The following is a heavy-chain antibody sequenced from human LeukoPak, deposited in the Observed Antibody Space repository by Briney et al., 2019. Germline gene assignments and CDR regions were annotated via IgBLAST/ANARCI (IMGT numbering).Heavy chain of an antibody. CDR2: ISGSAGTT. J-gene: IGHJ6*02. D-gene: IGHD2-15*01. CDR1: GITFSASA. Sequence: GGSLRISCAASGITFSASAMSWVRQAPGKGLEWVSGISGSAGTTNYADSVKGRFTISRDNSKNTLYLQMNSLRAEDTAVYYCARRSGSRALDVWGQGTKVIVSS. V-gene: IGHV3-23*01. CDR3: ARRSGSRALDV.